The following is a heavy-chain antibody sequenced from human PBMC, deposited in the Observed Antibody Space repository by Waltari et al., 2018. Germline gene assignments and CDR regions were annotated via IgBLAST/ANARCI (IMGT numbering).Heavy chain of an antibody. D-gene: IGHD6-13*01. CDR3: ARRYSSSWYDDI. Sequence: QVQLQESGPGLVKPSETLSLTCAVSGYSISSGYYWGWIRQPPGKGLEWIGSIYHSGGTYHNPSLKRRVTIAVATSKNQFSLKLSSVTAADTAVYYCARRYSSSWYDDIWGQGTMVTVSS. J-gene: IGHJ3*02. CDR2: IYHSGGT. CDR1: GYSISSGYY. V-gene: IGHV4-38-2*01.